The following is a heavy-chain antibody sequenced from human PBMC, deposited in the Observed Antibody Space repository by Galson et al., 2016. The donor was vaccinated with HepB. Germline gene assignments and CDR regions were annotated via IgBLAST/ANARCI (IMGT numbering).Heavy chain of an antibody. CDR3: ARTSTFDI. Sequence: SVKVSCKASGYTFTSHDINWVRQATGQGLEWVGWMNSNSGNTGYARMFQGRVTMTRNTSISTAYMELRSLRSEDTAVYYCARTSTFDIWGQGTMVTVSS. CDR1: GYTFTSHD. J-gene: IGHJ3*02. D-gene: IGHD6-6*01. V-gene: IGHV1-8*01. CDR2: MNSNSGNT.